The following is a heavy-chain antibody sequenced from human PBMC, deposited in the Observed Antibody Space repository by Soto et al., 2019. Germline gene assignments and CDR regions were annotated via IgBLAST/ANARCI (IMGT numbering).Heavy chain of an antibody. CDR3: AISSRSSFFFVAFEI. D-gene: IGHD3-10*01. Sequence: SETLSLTCTVSGGSISSYYWSWIRQPPGKGLEWIGYIYYSGSTNYNPSLKSRVTISVDTSKNQFSLKLSSVTAADTAVYYCAISSRSSFFFVAFEIWGERTTVAVSS. J-gene: IGHJ3*02. CDR2: IYYSGST. V-gene: IGHV4-59*01. CDR1: GGSISSYY.